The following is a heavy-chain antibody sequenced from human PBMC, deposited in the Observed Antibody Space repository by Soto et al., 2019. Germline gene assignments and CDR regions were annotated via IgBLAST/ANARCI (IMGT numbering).Heavy chain of an antibody. D-gene: IGHD3-22*01. CDR1: GFTFDDYA. J-gene: IGHJ4*02. CDR2: ISWNSGSI. CDR3: AKVGYYYDSSGPLSH. V-gene: IGHV3-9*01. Sequence: EVQLVESGGGLVQPGRSLRLSCAASGFTFDDYAMHWVRQAPGKGLEWVSGISWNSGSIGYADSVKGRFTISRDNAKNSLYLQMNSLRAEDTALYYCAKVGYYYDSSGPLSHWGQGTLVTVSS.